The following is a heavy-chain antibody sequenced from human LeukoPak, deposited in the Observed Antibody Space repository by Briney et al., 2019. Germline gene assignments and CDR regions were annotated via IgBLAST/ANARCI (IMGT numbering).Heavy chain of an antibody. CDR2: IYYSGST. V-gene: IGHV4-4*02. CDR1: GGSISSSNW. CDR3: ARLNWAYYFDY. J-gene: IGHJ4*02. Sequence: SGTLSLTCAVSGGSISSSNWWSWVRQPPGKGLEWIGSIYYSGSTYYNPSLKSRVTISVDTSKNQFSLKLSSVTAADTAVYYCARLNWAYYFDYWGQGTLVTVSS. D-gene: IGHD3-16*01.